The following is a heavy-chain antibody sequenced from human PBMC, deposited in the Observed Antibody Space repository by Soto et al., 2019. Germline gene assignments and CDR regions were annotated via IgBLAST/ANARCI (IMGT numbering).Heavy chain of an antibody. CDR3: ARDLGYYYDSSGQAFDY. J-gene: IGHJ4*02. V-gene: IGHV4-31*03. CDR2: IYYSGST. Sequence: SETLSLTCTVSGGSISSGGYYWSWIRQHPGKGLEWIGYIYYSGSTYYNPSLKSRVTISVDTSKNQFSLKLSSVTAADTAVYYCARDLGYYYDSSGQAFDYWGQGTLGTAPQ. CDR1: GGSISSGGYY. D-gene: IGHD3-22*01.